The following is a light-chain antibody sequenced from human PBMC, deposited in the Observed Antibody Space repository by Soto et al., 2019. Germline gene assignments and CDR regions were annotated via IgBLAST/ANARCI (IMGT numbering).Light chain of an antibody. Sequence: QSVLTQPASVSGSPGQSITISCTGTSSDVGSYNLVSWYQQHPGKAPKLLIYEGGKRPSGVSNRFSGSKSGNKASLTISGLQTEDEADYHCCSYAGSTTYVVFGGGTKLTVL. CDR1: SSDVGSYNL. CDR2: EGG. V-gene: IGLV2-23*01. J-gene: IGLJ2*01. CDR3: CSYAGSTTYVV.